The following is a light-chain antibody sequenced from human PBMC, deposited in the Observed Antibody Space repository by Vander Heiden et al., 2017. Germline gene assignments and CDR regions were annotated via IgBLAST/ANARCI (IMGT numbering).Light chain of an antibody. Sequence: ILLTQTPGTLSLSPGERATLSCRASQSVSSSYVAWDIRKPGQTPRQLIYGATSRATSIPDGLGGSGCGTDFTRTISRLETGNIEVYYCKQYGRSPLTFGGET. V-gene: IGKV3-20*01. CDR1: QSVSSSY. CDR3: KQYGRSPLT. J-gene: IGKJ4*01. CDR2: GAT.